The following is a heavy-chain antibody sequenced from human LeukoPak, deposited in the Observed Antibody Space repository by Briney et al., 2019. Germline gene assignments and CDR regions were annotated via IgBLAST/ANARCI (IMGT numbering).Heavy chain of an antibody. Sequence: ASVKVSCKASGYTFTSYDINWVRQAPGQGLEWMGWMNPNSGNTGYAQKFQGRVTMTRNTSISTAYMELSSLRSEDTAVYYCARARSYYYGSGSLYYWGQGTLVTVSS. CDR1: GYTFTSYD. CDR3: ARARSYYYGSGSLYY. CDR2: MNPNSGNT. J-gene: IGHJ4*02. V-gene: IGHV1-8*01. D-gene: IGHD3-10*01.